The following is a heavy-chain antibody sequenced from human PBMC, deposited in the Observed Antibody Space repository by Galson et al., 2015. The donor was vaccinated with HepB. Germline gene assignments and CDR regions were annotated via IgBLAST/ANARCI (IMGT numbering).Heavy chain of an antibody. Sequence: SETLSLTCTVSGGSVSSYNDYWAWIRQPPGKRLEWIGSVFNNGKTYYNPSLKSRVTMSVDTSKNQFSLNLSSVTAADTAVYYCARGRRVSMVGGLQVKPNWFDPWGQGTLVTVSS. V-gene: IGHV4-39*01. J-gene: IGHJ5*02. D-gene: IGHD3-10*01. CDR3: ARGRRVSMVGGLQVKPNWFDP. CDR1: GGSVSSYNDY. CDR2: VFNNGKT.